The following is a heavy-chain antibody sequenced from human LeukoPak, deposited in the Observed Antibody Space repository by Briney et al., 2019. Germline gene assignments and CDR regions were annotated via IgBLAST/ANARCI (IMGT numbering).Heavy chain of an antibody. J-gene: IGHJ6*03. V-gene: IGHV3-30*03. CDR3: AREAVYYMDV. Sequence: GGSLRLSCAASGFRFSSYGMHWVRQAPGKGLEWVAVISDDGIKIYYGDSVKGRFTISRDNSKNTLNLQMDSLRADDTAVYYCAREAVYYMDVWGKGTTVTVSS. CDR1: GFRFSSYG. CDR2: ISDDGIKI.